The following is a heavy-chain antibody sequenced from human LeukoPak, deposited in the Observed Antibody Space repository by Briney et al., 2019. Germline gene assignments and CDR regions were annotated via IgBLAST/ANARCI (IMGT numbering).Heavy chain of an antibody. V-gene: IGHV1-2*02. Sequence: ASVKVSCKASGYTFTGYYMHWVRQAPGQGLEWMGWINPNSGGTNYAQKFQGRVTMTRDASMSTAYMELTRPTSDDTAVYYCVREGEGPLSKDFDYWGQGTLVTVSS. CDR1: GYTFTGYY. CDR2: INPNSGGT. J-gene: IGHJ4*02. D-gene: IGHD2/OR15-2a*01. CDR3: VREGEGPLSKDFDY.